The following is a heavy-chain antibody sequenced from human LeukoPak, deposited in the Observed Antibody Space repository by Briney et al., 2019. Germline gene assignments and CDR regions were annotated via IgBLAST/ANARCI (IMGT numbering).Heavy chain of an antibody. CDR2: ISYDGSNK. CDR3: AELDSSSPRY. CDR1: GFTFSSYA. V-gene: IGHV3-30-3*01. D-gene: IGHD6-13*01. J-gene: IGHJ4*02. Sequence: GRSLRLSCAASGFTFSSYAMHWVRQAPGKGLEWVAVISYDGSNKYYADSVKGRFTISRDNAKNSLYLQMNSLRAGDTAVYYCAELDSSSPRYWGQGTLVTVSS.